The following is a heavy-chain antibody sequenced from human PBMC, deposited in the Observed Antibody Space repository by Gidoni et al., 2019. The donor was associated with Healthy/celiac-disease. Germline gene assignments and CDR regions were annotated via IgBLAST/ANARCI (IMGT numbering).Heavy chain of an antibody. V-gene: IGHV3-30*18. CDR2: ISYDGSNK. D-gene: IGHD4-17*01. CDR3: AKDLHYGGNPEGSDY. J-gene: IGHJ4*02. CDR1: GFTFSSYG. Sequence: QVQLVESGGGVVQPGRSLRLPCAASGFTFSSYGMHWVRQAPGKGLEWVAVISYDGSNKYYADSVKGRFTISRDNSKNTLYLQMNSLRAEDTAVYYCAKDLHYGGNPEGSDYWGQGTLVTVSS.